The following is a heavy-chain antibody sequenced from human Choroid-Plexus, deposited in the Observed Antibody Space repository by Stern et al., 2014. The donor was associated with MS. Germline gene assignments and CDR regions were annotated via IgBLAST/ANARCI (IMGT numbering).Heavy chain of an antibody. CDR3: AKDRQWSTYFFDY. D-gene: IGHD2-15*01. V-gene: IGHV3-30*18. CDR1: GFTFSNFG. Sequence: VQLVESGGGVAQPGRPLILSCAASGFTFSNFGMHWVRQAPGKGLEWVALISYDGSDKYYADSVKGRFTIFRDNSKNTLYMHTNSLRAEDTAVYYCAKDRQWSTYFFDYWGQGSLVTVSS. J-gene: IGHJ4*02. CDR2: ISYDGSDK.